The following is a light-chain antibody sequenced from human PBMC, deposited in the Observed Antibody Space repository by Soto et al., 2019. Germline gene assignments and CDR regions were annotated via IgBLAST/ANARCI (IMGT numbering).Light chain of an antibody. CDR1: QGISSY. CDR3: QQLTSHPRT. J-gene: IGKJ3*01. CDR2: AAS. V-gene: IGKV1-9*01. Sequence: IQLTQSPSFLSASVGDRVRITCRASQGISSYIAWYQQKPGKAPKLLIYAASTLQSGVPSRFSGSGSGTDFTLTISSLQPEDFATYYCQQLTSHPRTFGPGTKVDIK.